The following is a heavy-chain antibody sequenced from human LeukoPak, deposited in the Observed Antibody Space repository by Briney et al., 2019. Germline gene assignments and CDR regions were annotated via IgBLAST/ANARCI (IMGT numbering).Heavy chain of an antibody. CDR1: GGSISSSSYY. V-gene: IGHV4-39*01. CDR2: IYYSGST. J-gene: IGHJ5*02. CDR3: ARPIAAAGHKEGNWFDP. D-gene: IGHD6-13*01. Sequence: SETLSLTCTVSGGSISSSSYYWGWIRQPPGKGLEWIPSIYYSGSTYYNPSLKSRVTISVDTSKNQYSLKLSSVTAADTAVYYCARPIAAAGHKEGNWFDPWGQGTLVTVSS.